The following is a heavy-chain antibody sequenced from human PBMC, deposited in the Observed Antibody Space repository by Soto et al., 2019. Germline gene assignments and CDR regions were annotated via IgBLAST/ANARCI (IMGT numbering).Heavy chain of an antibody. V-gene: IGHV3-33*01. D-gene: IGHD3-3*01. CDR2: IWYDGSNK. J-gene: IGHJ4*02. CDR3: ARGNDFWSGYIVY. CDR1: GFTFSSYG. Sequence: GESLKISCAASGFTFSSYGMHWVRQAPGKGLEWVAVIWYDGSNKYYADSVKGRFTISRDNSKNTLYLQMNSLRAEDTAVYYCARGNDFWSGYIVYWGQGTLVTVSS.